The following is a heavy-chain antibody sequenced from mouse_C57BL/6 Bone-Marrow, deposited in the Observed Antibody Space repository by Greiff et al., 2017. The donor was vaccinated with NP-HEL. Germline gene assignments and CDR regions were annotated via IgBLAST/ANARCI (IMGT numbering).Heavy chain of an antibody. D-gene: IGHD1-1*01. V-gene: IGHV1-5*01. CDR1: GYTFTSYW. Sequence: EVKLVESGTVLARPGASVKMSCKTSGYTFTSYWMHWVKQRPGQGLEWIGAIHPGNSDTSYNQKFKGKAKLTAVTSASTAYMELSSLTNEDSAVYYCTRDGSSFWYFDVWGTGTTVTVSS. CDR2: IHPGNSDT. CDR3: TRDGSSFWYFDV. J-gene: IGHJ1*03.